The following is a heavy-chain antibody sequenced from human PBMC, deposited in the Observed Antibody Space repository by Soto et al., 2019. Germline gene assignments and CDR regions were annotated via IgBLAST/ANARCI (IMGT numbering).Heavy chain of an antibody. CDR3: ASDMVRGMDV. D-gene: IGHD3-10*01. CDR1: GFTVSSDY. V-gene: IGHV3-66*01. CDR2: IYSGGST. J-gene: IGHJ6*02. Sequence: EVQLVESGGGLVQPGGSLRLSCAASGFTVSSDYMSWVRQAPGTGLEWLSVIYSGGSTYYAESVKGKFTISRDNSKNTRYLQMNSLRAEDTAVYDCASDMVRGMDVWGQKTTVTVSS.